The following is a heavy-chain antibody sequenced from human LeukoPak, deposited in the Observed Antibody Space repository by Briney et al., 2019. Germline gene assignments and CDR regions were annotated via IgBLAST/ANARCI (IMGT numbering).Heavy chain of an antibody. CDR3: ARDSYYYDSSNDAFDI. J-gene: IGHJ3*02. D-gene: IGHD3-22*01. Sequence: SSQTLPLTCTVSGGSISSGGYYWSWIRQHPGKGLEWIGYIYYSGSTYYNPSLKSRVTISVDTSKNQFSLKLSSVTAADTAVYYCARDSYYYDSSNDAFDIWGQGTMVTVSS. V-gene: IGHV4-31*03. CDR2: IYYSGST. CDR1: GGSISSGGYY.